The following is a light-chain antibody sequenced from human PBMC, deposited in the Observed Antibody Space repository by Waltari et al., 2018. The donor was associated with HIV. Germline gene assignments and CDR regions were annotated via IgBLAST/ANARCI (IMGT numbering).Light chain of an antibody. CDR1: ASAIAPYES. J-gene: IGLJ2*01. V-gene: IGLV2-14*01. Sequence: QSALTQPASVSGSPGQSITISCTRPASAIAPYESVSWYQQHPGKAPKLILYEVIYRPSGISSRFSGSKSGNTASLTISGLQAEDEADYFCCSYTTRSFVIFGGGTKLTVL. CDR2: EVI. CDR3: CSYTTRSFVI.